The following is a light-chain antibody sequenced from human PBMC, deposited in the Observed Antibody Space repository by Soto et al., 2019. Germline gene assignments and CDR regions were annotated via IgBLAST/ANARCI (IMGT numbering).Light chain of an antibody. Sequence: IVLTHSPGTMSLSPGERATLSCRASQSVSSSYLDWYQQKHGQAPRLLIYGESSRATGIPDRFSGSGSGTDFTLTISRLEPEDFAVYYCQQYGSSSWTFGQGTKV. J-gene: IGKJ1*01. CDR2: GES. CDR3: QQYGSSSWT. V-gene: IGKV3-20*01. CDR1: QSVSSSY.